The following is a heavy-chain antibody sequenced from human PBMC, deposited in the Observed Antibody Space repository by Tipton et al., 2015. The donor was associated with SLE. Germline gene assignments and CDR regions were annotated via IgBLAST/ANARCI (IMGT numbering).Heavy chain of an antibody. J-gene: IGHJ6*03. V-gene: IGHV3-30-3*01. D-gene: IGHD2-15*01. Sequence: SLRLSCAASGFTFSSYAMHWVRQAPGKGLEWVAVISYDGSNKYYADSVKGRFTISRDNAKNSLYLQMNSLRAEDTAVYYCARRAATGYYMDVWGKGTTVTVSS. CDR3: ARRAATGYYMDV. CDR2: ISYDGSNK. CDR1: GFTFSSYA.